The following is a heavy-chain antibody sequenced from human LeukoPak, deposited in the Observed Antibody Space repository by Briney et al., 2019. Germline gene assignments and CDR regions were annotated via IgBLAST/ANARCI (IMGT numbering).Heavy chain of an antibody. V-gene: IGHV4-61*02. CDR3: ARAPTAYCLSTTCQPYFDY. CDR2: IYTGGST. J-gene: IGHJ4*02. D-gene: IGHD2-2*01. CDR1: GGSISSGSYY. Sequence: SETLSLTCTVSGGSISSGSYYWSWIRQPAGKGLEWIGRIYTGGSTNYNPSLKSRVTMSIETSKNQFSLKVSSVTAADTAVYYCARAPTAYCLSTTCQPYFDYWGQGTLVTVSS.